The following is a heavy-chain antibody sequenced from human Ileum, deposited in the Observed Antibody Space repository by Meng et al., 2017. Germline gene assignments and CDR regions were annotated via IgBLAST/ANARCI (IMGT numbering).Heavy chain of an antibody. CDR3: ARDSHCSGSSCANYFDY. D-gene: IGHD2-2*01. CDR1: GDSFSSNSAA. CDR2: TYYKSRWYN. J-gene: IGHJ4*02. V-gene: IGHV6-1*01. Sequence: QGLLQQSGPGVVKPSQTLSLTCAISGDSFSSNSAAWNWIRRSPSRGLEWLGRTYYKSRWYNGYAASVKSRITINPDTSKNQFSLQLNSVTSEDTAVYYCARDSHCSGSSCANYFDYWGQGTLVTVSS.